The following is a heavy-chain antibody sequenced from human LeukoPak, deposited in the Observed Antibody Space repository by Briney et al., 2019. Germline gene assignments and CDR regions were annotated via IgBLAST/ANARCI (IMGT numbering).Heavy chain of an antibody. D-gene: IGHD6-19*01. CDR2: ISSSSSYI. CDR3: ARWGYSSGHGPD. Sequence: GGSLRLSCEASEFTFSNYGMHWVRQAPGKGLEWVSSISSSSSYIYYADSVKGRFTISRDNAKNSLYLQMNSLRAEDTAVYYCARWGYSSGHGPDWGQGTLVTVSS. CDR1: EFTFSNYG. J-gene: IGHJ4*02. V-gene: IGHV3-21*01.